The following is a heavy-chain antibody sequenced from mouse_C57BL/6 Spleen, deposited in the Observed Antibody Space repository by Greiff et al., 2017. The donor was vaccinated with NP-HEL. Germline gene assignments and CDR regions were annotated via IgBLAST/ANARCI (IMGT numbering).Heavy chain of an antibody. Sequence: VQLQQPGTELVKPGASVKLSCKASGYTFTSYWMHWVKQRPGQGLEWIGNINPSNGGTNYNEKFKSKATLTVDKSSSTAYMQLSSLTSEDSAVYYCARGAVYYDDDGAWFAYWGQGTLVTVSA. CDR1: GYTFTSYW. CDR3: ARGAVYYDDDGAWFAY. D-gene: IGHD2-4*01. J-gene: IGHJ3*01. V-gene: IGHV1-53*01. CDR2: INPSNGGT.